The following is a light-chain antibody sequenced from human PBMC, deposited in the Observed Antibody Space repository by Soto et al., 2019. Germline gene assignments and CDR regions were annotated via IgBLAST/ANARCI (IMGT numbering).Light chain of an antibody. CDR2: DAS. CDR3: QQYASSPLT. V-gene: IGKV3-20*01. CDR1: QSVTSSY. J-gene: IGKJ4*01. Sequence: EIVLTQSPGTLSLSPGEGATLSCRASQSVTSSYLAWYQQKRGQAPRLLMYDASSRATGIPDRFSVSGSGTDFTLTISRLEPEDFALYFCQQYASSPLTFGGGTKVEIK.